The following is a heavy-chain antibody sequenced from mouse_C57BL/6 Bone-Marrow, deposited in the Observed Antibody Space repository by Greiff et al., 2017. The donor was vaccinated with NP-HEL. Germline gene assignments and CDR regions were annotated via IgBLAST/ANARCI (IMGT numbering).Heavy chain of an antibody. CDR1: GYTFTSYW. Sequence: VQLQQPGAELVMPGASVKLSCKASGYTFTSYWMHWVKQRPGQGLEWIGEIDPSDSYTNSNQKFKGKSTLTVDKSSSTAYMQLSSLTSEDSAVYYCATITTVVAPNWYFDVWGTGTTVTVSS. J-gene: IGHJ1*03. D-gene: IGHD1-1*01. CDR3: ATITTVVAPNWYFDV. V-gene: IGHV1-69*01. CDR2: IDPSDSYT.